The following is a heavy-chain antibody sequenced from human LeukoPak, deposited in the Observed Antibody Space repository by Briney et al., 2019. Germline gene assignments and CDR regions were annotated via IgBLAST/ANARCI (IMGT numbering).Heavy chain of an antibody. CDR1: GGSISSGSYY. CDR3: ARAPKDGYCSSTSCYGGYMDV. D-gene: IGHD2-2*03. Sequence: PSKTLSLTCTVSGGSISSGSYYWSWIRQPAGKGLEWIGRIYTSGSTNYNPSLKSRVTISVDTSKNQFSLKLSSVTAADTAVYYCARAPKDGYCSSTSCYGGYMDVWGKGTTVTVSS. V-gene: IGHV4-61*02. J-gene: IGHJ6*03. CDR2: IYTSGST.